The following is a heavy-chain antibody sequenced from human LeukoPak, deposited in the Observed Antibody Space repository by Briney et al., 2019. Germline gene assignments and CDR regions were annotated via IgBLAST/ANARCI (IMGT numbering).Heavy chain of an antibody. V-gene: IGHV4-4*07. Sequence: SETLSLTCTVSGDSISSFYFSWIRQPAGKGLEWIGRVYTIGTTNYNPSLKSRITMSVDTSKNQFSLKLSSVTAADTAVYSCARGSGRGEFDPWGQGTLVTVSS. CDR3: ARGSGRGEFDP. CDR2: VYTIGTT. D-gene: IGHD3-16*01. CDR1: GDSISSFY. J-gene: IGHJ5*02.